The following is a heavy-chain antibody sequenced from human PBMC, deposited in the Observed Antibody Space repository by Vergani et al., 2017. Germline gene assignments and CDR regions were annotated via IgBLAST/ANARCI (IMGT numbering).Heavy chain of an antibody. J-gene: IGHJ4*02. D-gene: IGHD6-6*01. CDR1: GFTFDDYA. V-gene: IGHV3-9*01. CDR3: ARAGGIAARQGFDY. CDR2: ISWNGGKI. Sequence: EVHLVESGGGLVQPGRSLRLSCAASGFTFDDYAMHWVRQAPGKGLEWVSGISWNGGKIDYGDSVKGRFTISRDNAQNSLYLQMNSLRPEDTALYYCARAGGIAARQGFDYWGQGTLVTVSS.